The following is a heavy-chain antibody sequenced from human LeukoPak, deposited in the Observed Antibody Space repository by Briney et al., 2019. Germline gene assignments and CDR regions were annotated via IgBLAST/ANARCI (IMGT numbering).Heavy chain of an antibody. CDR3: ARGGLELKRIDFDY. Sequence: ASVKVSCKASGYTFTGYYMHWVRQAPGQGLEWTGWINPNSGGTNYAQKFQGRVTMTRDTSISTAYMELSRLRSEDTAVYYCARGGLELKRIDFDYWGQGTLVTVSS. CDR2: INPNSGGT. D-gene: IGHD1-7*01. CDR1: GYTFTGYY. J-gene: IGHJ4*02. V-gene: IGHV1-2*02.